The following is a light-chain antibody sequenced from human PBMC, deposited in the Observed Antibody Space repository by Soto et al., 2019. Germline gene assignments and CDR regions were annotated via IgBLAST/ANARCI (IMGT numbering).Light chain of an antibody. Sequence: IVLTQSPATLSLSPGERATLSCRASQRVSSYLAWYQQKPGQAPRLLIYDASNRATGIPARCSGSGSGTDFTLTISSLEPEDFAVYYGRQRSKGYTLGQGTKREIK. J-gene: IGKJ2*01. CDR2: DAS. V-gene: IGKV3-11*01. CDR1: QRVSSY. CDR3: RQRSKGYT.